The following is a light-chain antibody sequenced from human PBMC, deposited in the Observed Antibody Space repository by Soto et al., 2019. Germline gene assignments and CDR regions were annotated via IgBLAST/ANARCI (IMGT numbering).Light chain of an antibody. CDR2: XXT. J-gene: IGLJ1*01. CDR3: CSYAGNNIFV. V-gene: IGLV2-23*01. CDR1: SSDVGTYYF. Sequence: QSLLTQPASVSGSLGQSITISCTGSSSDVGTYYFVSFYQQHPGKVXKLMIYXXTKRPSGVSDRFSGSKSGNTASMTISGLQAEDEANYYCCSYAGNNIFVFGTGTKVTVL.